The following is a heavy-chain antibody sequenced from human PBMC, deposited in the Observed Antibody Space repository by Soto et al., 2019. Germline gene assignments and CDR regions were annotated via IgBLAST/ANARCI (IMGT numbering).Heavy chain of an antibody. V-gene: IGHV3-48*02. J-gene: IGHJ4*02. CDR3: VRSGAFKIDY. D-gene: IGHD3-16*01. CDR2: ISSSSSTI. Sequence: EVQLVESGGRLVQPGGSLRLSCAASGFTLSSYSMNWARQAPGKGLEWVSYISSSSSTIYYADSVKGRCTISRDNAKNSLYLQMNSLRDEDTAVYYCVRSGAFKIDYWGQGTLVTVSS. CDR1: GFTLSSYS.